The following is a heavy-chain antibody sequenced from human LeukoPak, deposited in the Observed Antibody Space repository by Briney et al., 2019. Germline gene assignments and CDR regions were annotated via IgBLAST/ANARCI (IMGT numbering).Heavy chain of an antibody. Sequence: GASVKVSCKASGYTFTRYGITWVRQAPGQGLEWMGWISPNNGNTNYAPKLQGRVTMTTDTSTTTAYMELRSLRSDDTAVYYCARTRVAVAGTVDYWGQGTLVTVSS. CDR1: GYTFTRYG. CDR2: ISPNNGNT. J-gene: IGHJ4*02. CDR3: ARTRVAVAGTVDY. V-gene: IGHV1-18*01. D-gene: IGHD6-19*01.